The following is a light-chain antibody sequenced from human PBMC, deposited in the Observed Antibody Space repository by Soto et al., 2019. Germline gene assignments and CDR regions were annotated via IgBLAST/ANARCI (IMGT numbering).Light chain of an antibody. V-gene: IGKV2-28*01. J-gene: IGKJ2*01. CDR2: LGS. CDR3: MQGLHPPYP. Sequence: EIVMTQSPLSLPVTPGEPASISCRSSQSLRHSNGYNYVDWYLQRPGQSPQLLIPLGSNRASGVPDRFSGSGSGTDFTLQLSRVEAEGVGIYYCMQGLHPPYPFAQGTKLDI. CDR1: QSLRHSNGYNY.